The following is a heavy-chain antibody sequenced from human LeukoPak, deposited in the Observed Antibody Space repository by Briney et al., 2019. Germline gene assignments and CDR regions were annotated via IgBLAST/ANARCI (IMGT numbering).Heavy chain of an antibody. D-gene: IGHD6-6*01. J-gene: IGHJ6*03. V-gene: IGHV3-20*04. Sequence: GGSLRLSCAASGFTFSSYAMTWVRQAPGKGLEWVSGINWNGGSTGYADSVKGRFTISRDNAKNSLYLQMNSLRAEDTALYYCARFCSSKAYYMDVWGKGTTVTVSS. CDR1: GFTFSSYA. CDR2: INWNGGST. CDR3: ARFCSSKAYYMDV.